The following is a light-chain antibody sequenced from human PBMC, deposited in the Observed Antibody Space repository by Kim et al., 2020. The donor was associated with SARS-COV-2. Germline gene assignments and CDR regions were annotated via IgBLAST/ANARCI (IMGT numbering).Light chain of an antibody. CDR1: ESGSGNH. V-gene: IGKV3-20*01. J-gene: IGKJ1*01. CDR3: QQYGDSPRWT. Sequence: PGERATLSCRATESGSGNHLAWYQQKPDQAPRLLIYGVSRRATGIPDRFSGSGSATDFTLTISRLEPEDFAVYYCQQYGDSPRWTFGQGTKVDIK. CDR2: GVS.